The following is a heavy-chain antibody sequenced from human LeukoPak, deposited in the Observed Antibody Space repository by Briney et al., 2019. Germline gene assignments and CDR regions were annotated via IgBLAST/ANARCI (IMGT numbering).Heavy chain of an antibody. D-gene: IGHD3-16*01. CDR2: IYSGGSGGTT. CDR3: ASHWGGY. V-gene: IGHV3-53*01. Sequence: LPGGSLRLSCAASGFTVSSNYMSWVRQAPGKGLEWVSIIYSGGSGGTTYYADSVKGRFTIFRDNSKNTLYLQMNSLRAGDTAVYYCASHWGGYWGQGTLVTVSS. CDR1: GFTVSSNY. J-gene: IGHJ4*02.